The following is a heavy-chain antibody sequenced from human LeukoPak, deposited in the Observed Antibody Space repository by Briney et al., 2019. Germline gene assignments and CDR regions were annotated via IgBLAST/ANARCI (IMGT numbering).Heavy chain of an antibody. CDR2: ISYDGSNK. D-gene: IGHD5-12*01. V-gene: IGHV3-30*03. CDR3: VRWPRVSYFDY. Sequence: GGSLRLSCAASGFTFSSYGMHWVRQAPGKGLEWVAVISYDGSNKYYADSVKGRFTISRDNSKNTLYLQMNSLRAEDTAVYYCVRWPRVSYFDYWGQGTLSPSPQ. CDR1: GFTFSSYG. J-gene: IGHJ4*02.